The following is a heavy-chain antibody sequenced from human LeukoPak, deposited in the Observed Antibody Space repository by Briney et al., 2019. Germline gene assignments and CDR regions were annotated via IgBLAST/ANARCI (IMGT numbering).Heavy chain of an antibody. CDR1: GYTVTTYG. CDR2: ISAYNGNT. D-gene: IGHD6-19*01. J-gene: IGHJ4*02. Sequence: ASVRVSCTASGYTVTTYGITWVRQAPGQGLEWMGWISAYNGNTNDAEKLQGRVTMATDTSTSTAYMELRSLRSDDTAVYSCARDEEVIAVAAAGFDYWGQGTLVTVSS. CDR3: ARDEEVIAVAAAGFDY. V-gene: IGHV1-18*01.